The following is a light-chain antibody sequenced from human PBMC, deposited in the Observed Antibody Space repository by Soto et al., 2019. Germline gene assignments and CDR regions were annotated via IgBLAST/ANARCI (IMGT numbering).Light chain of an antibody. CDR2: GTS. V-gene: IGKV3-20*01. J-gene: IGKJ1*01. CDR3: QQYNSYRT. Sequence: EVVLTQSPGTLSLSRGERATLSCRASERIYSAYLGWYQQKPGQAPRLLIYGTSSRATGIPDRFSGSGSGTEFTLTISSLQSEDFAVYYCQQYNSYRTFGQGTKVDIK. CDR1: ERIYSAY.